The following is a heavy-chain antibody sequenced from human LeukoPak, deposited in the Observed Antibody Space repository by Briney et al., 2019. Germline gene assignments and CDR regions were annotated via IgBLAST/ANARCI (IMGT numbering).Heavy chain of an antibody. D-gene: IGHD6-25*01. CDR2: IYYSGST. CDR3: ARVQRLRDNWFDP. CDR1: GGSISSYY. J-gene: IGHJ5*02. V-gene: IGHV4-59*01. Sequence: PSETLSLTCTVSGGSISSYYWSWIRQPPGKGLVWIGYIYYSGSTNYNPSLKSRVTISVDTSKNQFSLKLSSVTAADTAVYYCARVQRLRDNWFDPWGQGTLVTVSS.